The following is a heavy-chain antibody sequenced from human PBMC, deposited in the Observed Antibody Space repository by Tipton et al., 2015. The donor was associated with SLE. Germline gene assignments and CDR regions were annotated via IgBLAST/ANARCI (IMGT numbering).Heavy chain of an antibody. J-gene: IGHJ4*02. CDR1: GGSISSNSYY. D-gene: IGHD1/OR15-1a*01. V-gene: IGHV4-61*01. CDR2: IYYSGST. CDR3: ARGRTGTDY. Sequence: TLSLTCTVSGGSISSNSYYWSWIRQLPGKGLEWIGFIYYSGSTLYNPSLTSRVTISIDTSKNQFSLNLSSVTAADTAVYYCARGRTGTDYWGQGTLVTVSS.